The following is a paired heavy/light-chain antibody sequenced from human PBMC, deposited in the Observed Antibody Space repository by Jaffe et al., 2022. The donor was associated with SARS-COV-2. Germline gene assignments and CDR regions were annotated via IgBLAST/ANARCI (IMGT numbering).Heavy chain of an antibody. D-gene: IGHD4-17*01. CDR2: IDYIGST. V-gene: IGHV4-59*01. CDR1: SGSISSYY. CDR3: ARSPYSDYDDYYGMDV. Sequence: QVQLQESGPGLVKPSETLSLTCTVSSGSISSYYWSWIRQPPGRGLEWIGYIDYIGSTNYNPSLKSRVTISVDASKNQFSLKLSSVTAADTAMYYCARSPYSDYDDYYGMDVWGQGTTVTVSS. J-gene: IGHJ6*02.
Light chain of an antibody. J-gene: IGKJ1*01. CDR1: QSLLHTNGYNY. V-gene: IGKV2-28*01. CDR2: LGS. CDR3: MQALQTPRT. Sequence: DIVMTQSPLSLPVTPGEPASISCRSSQSLLHTNGYNYLDWYLQKPGQSPQLLIYLGSNRASGVPDRFSGSGSGTDFTLNITRVEAEDVGVYYCMQALQTPRTFGQGTKVEIK.